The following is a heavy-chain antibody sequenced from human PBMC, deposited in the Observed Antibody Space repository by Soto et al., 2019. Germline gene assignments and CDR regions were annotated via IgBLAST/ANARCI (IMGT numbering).Heavy chain of an antibody. Sequence: GGSLRLSCAASGFTFSNAWMSWVRQAPGKGLEWVGRIKSKTDGGTTDYAAPVKGRFTISRDDSKNTLYLQMNSLKTEDTAVYYCTTARVAVSLGAFDIWGQGTMVTVSS. CDR3: TTARVAVSLGAFDI. D-gene: IGHD6-6*01. J-gene: IGHJ3*02. V-gene: IGHV3-15*01. CDR1: GFTFSNAW. CDR2: IKSKTDGGTT.